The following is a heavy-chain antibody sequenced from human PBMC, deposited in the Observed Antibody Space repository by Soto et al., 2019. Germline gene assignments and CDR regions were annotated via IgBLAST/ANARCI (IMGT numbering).Heavy chain of an antibody. CDR1: GDSVSSFY. J-gene: IGHJ5*02. CDR3: ARDLKYSVDNGHSDL. Sequence: KTSETLSLTCTVSGDSVSSFYWSWIRQPAAKGLEWIGRVSASGATDYNPSLKSRVIMSVDTSKNQLSLRLRSVTAADTAIYYCARDLKYSVDNGHSDLWGQGTQVTVSS. CDR2: VSASGAT. D-gene: IGHD2-8*01. V-gene: IGHV4-4*07.